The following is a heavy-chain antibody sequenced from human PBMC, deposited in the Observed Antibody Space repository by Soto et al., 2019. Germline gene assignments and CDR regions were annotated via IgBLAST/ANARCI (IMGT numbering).Heavy chain of an antibody. Sequence: PGESLKISCKGSGYSFTSYSIGWARQMPGKALEWMGIIYPGDSDTRYSPSFQGQVTISADKSISTAYLQWSSLKASDTAMYYCASRTYYGSGSYLPHAFDIWGQGTMVTVSS. CDR3: ASRTYYGSGSYLPHAFDI. D-gene: IGHD3-10*01. V-gene: IGHV5-51*01. J-gene: IGHJ3*02. CDR1: GYSFTSYS. CDR2: IYPGDSDT.